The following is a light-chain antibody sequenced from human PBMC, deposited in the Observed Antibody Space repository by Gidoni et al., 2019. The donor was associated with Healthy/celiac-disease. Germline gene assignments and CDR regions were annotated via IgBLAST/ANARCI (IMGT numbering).Light chain of an antibody. CDR2: GAS. V-gene: IGKV3-20*01. J-gene: IGKJ2*01. CDR3: QQYGSSPPYT. Sequence: EIVLTQSPGTLSLSPGERATLSCRASQRVSSIYLAWYQQKPGQAPRLLIYGASRRATVIPDRFSGSGSGTDFTLTISRLEPEDFAVYYCQQYGSSPPYTFGQGTKLEIK. CDR1: QRVSSIY.